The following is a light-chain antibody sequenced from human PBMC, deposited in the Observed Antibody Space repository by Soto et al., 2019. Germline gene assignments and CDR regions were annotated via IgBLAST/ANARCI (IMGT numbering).Light chain of an antibody. J-gene: IGKJ1*01. V-gene: IGKV1-39*01. CDR1: QSISVY. CDR2: AGS. Sequence: DIQLTQSPSSLSASVGDRVTISCQASQSISVYLNWYMQKPGKAPVLLIYAGSTSQRGVSGRFSSSGSGTDFTLNITSLQPEDSATYYCQQSFSTLWTFGQGTKVEIK. CDR3: QQSFSTLWT.